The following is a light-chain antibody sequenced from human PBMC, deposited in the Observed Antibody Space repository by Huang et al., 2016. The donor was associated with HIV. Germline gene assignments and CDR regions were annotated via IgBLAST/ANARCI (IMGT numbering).Light chain of an antibody. J-gene: IGKJ4*01. V-gene: IGKV3-11*01. CDR3: QQRSSGVT. Sequence: IVLTQSPATLSWYPGERVTLSCRASQSVGNYIACYQNHPGQSPKLLSYDTSNRATGTPGRFSGSGSGTDFTLTISSLQSEDFAVYYCQQRSSGVTFGGGTKVQVK. CDR1: QSVGNY. CDR2: DTS.